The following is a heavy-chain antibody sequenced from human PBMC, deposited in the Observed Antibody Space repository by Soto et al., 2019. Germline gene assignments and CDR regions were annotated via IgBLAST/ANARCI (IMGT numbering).Heavy chain of an antibody. CDR3: ARVGALEMATIHGYFDY. D-gene: IGHD5-12*01. Sequence: ASVKVSCKASGYTFTSYYMHWVRQAPGQGLEWMGIINPSGGSTSYAQKFQGRVTMTRDTSTSTVYMKLSSLRSEDTAVYYCARVGALEMATIHGYFDYWGQGTLVTVSS. CDR2: INPSGGST. CDR1: GYTFTSYY. V-gene: IGHV1-46*01. J-gene: IGHJ4*02.